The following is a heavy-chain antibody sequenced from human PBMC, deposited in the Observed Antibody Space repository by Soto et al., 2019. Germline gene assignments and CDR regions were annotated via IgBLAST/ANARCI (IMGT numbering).Heavy chain of an antibody. CDR3: ARLATAMIKTFDY. CDR1: GGSISSSNSY. J-gene: IGHJ4*02. Sequence: QLQLQESGPGLVKPSETLSLTCAVSGGSISSSNSYWAWIRQPPGQGLEWIWSISYGGSTYYNPSLKSRVTLSLDTSTNQFSLKLSSVTAADTAVYYCARLATAMIKTFDYWGQGTLVTVSS. CDR2: ISYGGST. V-gene: IGHV4-39*01. D-gene: IGHD5-18*01.